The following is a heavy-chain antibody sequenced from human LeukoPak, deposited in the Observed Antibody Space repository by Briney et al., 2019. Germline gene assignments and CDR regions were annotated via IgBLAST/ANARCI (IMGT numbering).Heavy chain of an antibody. Sequence: GESLKISCKGSGYSFTSYWIGWVRQMPGKGLEWMGIIYPGDSDTRYSPSFQGQVTISADKSISTAYLQWSSLKASDTAMYYCARREYCSGGSCYLYDYWGQGTLVTVSS. CDR3: ARREYCSGGSCYLYDY. CDR2: IYPGDSDT. J-gene: IGHJ4*02. D-gene: IGHD2-15*01. CDR1: GYSFTSYW. V-gene: IGHV5-51*01.